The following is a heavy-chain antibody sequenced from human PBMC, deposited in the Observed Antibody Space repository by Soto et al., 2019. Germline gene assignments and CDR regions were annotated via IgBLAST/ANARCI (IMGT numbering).Heavy chain of an antibody. CDR1: GDSISSYY. J-gene: IGHJ1*01. CDR3: ARRGESSGWSFLQP. CDR2: IHYTGST. Sequence: SETLSLTCTVSGDSISSYYWTWIRQPPGKGLEWIGYIHYTGSTNYNPSLKSRVTISVDTSKNQFSLKLTSVTAADTAVYFCARRGESSGWSFLQPWGQGTLVTVSS. V-gene: IGHV4-59*08. D-gene: IGHD6-19*01.